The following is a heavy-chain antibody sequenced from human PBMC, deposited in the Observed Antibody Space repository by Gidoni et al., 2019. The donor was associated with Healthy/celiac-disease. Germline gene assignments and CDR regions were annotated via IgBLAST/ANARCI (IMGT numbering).Heavy chain of an antibody. J-gene: IGHJ3*02. CDR3: ARSPLGWFPDAFDI. CDR2: IGSSGSTI. Sequence: EVQLVESGGGLVQPGGSLSIACAASGCTFSSYEMNWVRQAPGKGLEWVSYIGSSGSTIYYADSVKGRFTISRDNAKNSLYLQMNSLRAEDTAVYYCARSPLGWFPDAFDIWGQGTMVTVSA. V-gene: IGHV3-48*03. D-gene: IGHD2-15*01. CDR1: GCTFSSYE.